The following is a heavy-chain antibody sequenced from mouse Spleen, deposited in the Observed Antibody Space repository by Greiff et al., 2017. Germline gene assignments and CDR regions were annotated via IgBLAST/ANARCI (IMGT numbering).Heavy chain of an antibody. CDR3: ARERELAWFAY. CDR2: IWAGGST. J-gene: IGHJ3*01. V-gene: IGHV2-9*02. Sequence: VQLQESGPGLVAPSQSLSITCTVSGLSLTSYGVHWVRQPPGKGLEWLGVIWAGGSTNYNSALMSRLSISKDNSKSQVFLKMNSLQTDDTAMYYCARERELAWFAYWGQGTLVTVSA. CDR1: GLSLTSYG.